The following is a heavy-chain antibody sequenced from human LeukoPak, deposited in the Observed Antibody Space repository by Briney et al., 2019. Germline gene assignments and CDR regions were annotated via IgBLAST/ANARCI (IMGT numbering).Heavy chain of an antibody. D-gene: IGHD2-2*01. CDR3: AKDLSVVVPAPLGY. CDR1: GFTFSSYG. V-gene: IGHV3-30*02. CDR2: IRYDGSNK. Sequence: GGSLRLSCAASGFTFSSYGMHWVRQAPGKGLEWVAFIRYDGSNKYYADSVKGRFTISRDNSKNTLYLQMNSLRAEDTAVYYCAKDLSVVVPAPLGYWGQGTLVTVSS. J-gene: IGHJ4*02.